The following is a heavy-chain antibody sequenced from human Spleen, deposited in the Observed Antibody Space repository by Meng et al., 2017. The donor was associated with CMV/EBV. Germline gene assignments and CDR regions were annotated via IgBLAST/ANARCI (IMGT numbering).Heavy chain of an antibody. Sequence: GGSLRLSFAASGFTFRDYYMSWIRQAPGKGLEWVSYISRSGDKIYYADSVKGRFTISRDNARNSLFLQMDSLRVEDTAVYYCARDLVVPAAAHFDYWGQGVLVTVSS. CDR2: ISRSGDKI. CDR1: GFTFRDYY. D-gene: IGHD2-2*01. CDR3: ARDLVVPAAAHFDY. V-gene: IGHV3-11*01. J-gene: IGHJ4*02.